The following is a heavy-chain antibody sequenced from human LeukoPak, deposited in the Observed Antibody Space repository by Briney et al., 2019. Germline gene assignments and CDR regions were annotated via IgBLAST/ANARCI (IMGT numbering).Heavy chain of an antibody. J-gene: IGHJ3*02. CDR1: GFTVSSNY. V-gene: IGHV3-66*01. Sequence: GGSLRLSCAASGFTVSSNYMTWVRQAPGKGLEWVSVIYSGGSTYYADSVKGRFTISRDNSKNMLYLQMKSLRAEDTAVYYCARGAEADDAFDIWGQGTMVTVSS. CDR3: ARGAEADDAFDI. CDR2: IYSGGST. D-gene: IGHD6-19*01.